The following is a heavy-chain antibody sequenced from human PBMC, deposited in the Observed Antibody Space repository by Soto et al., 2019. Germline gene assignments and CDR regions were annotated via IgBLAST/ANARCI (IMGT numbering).Heavy chain of an antibody. CDR3: ARHPDYGGNYYYYGMDV. D-gene: IGHD4-17*01. Sequence: QLQLQESGPGLVKPSETLSLTCTSSGDSISDSSFYWAWIRQPPGKGLEWIGSIYYKGYTKYNPSLESRGTINVDTSRDRFCLRLSSVTAADTAVYFCARHPDYGGNYYYYGMDVWGPGTTVIVSS. J-gene: IGHJ6*02. CDR2: IYYKGYT. V-gene: IGHV4-39*01. CDR1: GDSISDSSFY.